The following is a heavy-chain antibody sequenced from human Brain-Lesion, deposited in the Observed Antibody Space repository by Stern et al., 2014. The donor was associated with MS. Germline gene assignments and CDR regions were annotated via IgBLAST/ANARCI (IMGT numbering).Heavy chain of an antibody. J-gene: IGHJ5*01. Sequence: QLVQSGGGLVQPGGSLRLYCAASGFTFCNYWMHWVRQAPGKGLVWVSRVNNDGRRTSYADSVKGRFTMSRDNAKNTLYLQMNSLRVEDTAIYYCARGERWFDSWGQGTLVTVSS. CDR1: GFTFCNYW. CDR2: VNNDGRRT. V-gene: IGHV3-74*02. D-gene: IGHD3-10*01. CDR3: ARGERWFDS.